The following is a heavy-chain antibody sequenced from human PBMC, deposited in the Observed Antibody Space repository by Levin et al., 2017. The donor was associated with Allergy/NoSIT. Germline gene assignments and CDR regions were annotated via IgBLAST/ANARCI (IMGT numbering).Heavy chain of an antibody. J-gene: IGHJ6*02. D-gene: IGHD3-10*01. V-gene: IGHV4-34*01. CDR3: ARRGFITRLMDV. CDR2: INHSGST. Sequence: PSETLSLTCAVYGGSFSGYYWSWIRQPPGKGLEWIGEINHSGSTNYNPSLKSRVTISVDTSKNQFSLKLSSVTAADTAVYYCARRGFITRLMDVWGQGTTVTVSS. CDR1: GGSFSGYY.